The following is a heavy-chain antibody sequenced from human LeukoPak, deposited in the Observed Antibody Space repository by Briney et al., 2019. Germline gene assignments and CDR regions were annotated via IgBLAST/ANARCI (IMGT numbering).Heavy chain of an antibody. D-gene: IGHD2-21*02. Sequence: SETLSLTCAVYGGSFSGYYWSWIRQPPGKGLEWIGEIDHSGSTNYNPSLKSRVTISVDTSKNQFSLKLSSVTAADMAVYYCARGHSSVVTAIPYYFDFWGQGTLVTVSS. CDR1: GGSFSGYY. CDR2: IDHSGST. CDR3: ARGHSSVVTAIPYYFDF. V-gene: IGHV4-34*01. J-gene: IGHJ4*02.